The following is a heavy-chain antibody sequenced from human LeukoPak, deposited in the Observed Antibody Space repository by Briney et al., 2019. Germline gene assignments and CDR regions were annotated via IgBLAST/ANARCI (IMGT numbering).Heavy chain of an antibody. Sequence: SETLSLTCTVSGGSISSSSYYWGWIRQPPGKGLEWIGSIYYSGSTYYNPSLKSRVTISVDTSKNQFSLKLSSVTAADTAVYYCARVLSPRIVRGFFDYWGQGTLVTVSS. CDR2: IYYSGST. D-gene: IGHD3-10*01. CDR1: GGSISSSSYY. J-gene: IGHJ4*02. V-gene: IGHV4-39*07. CDR3: ARVLSPRIVRGFFDY.